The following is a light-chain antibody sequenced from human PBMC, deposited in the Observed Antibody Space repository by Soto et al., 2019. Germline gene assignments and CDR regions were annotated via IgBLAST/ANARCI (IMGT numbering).Light chain of an antibody. J-gene: IGKJ1*01. V-gene: IGKV1-5*03. Sequence: DIQMTQSPSTLSASVGDRVTITCRASQSISSWVAWYQQKPGKAPKLLIYKASSLESGVPSRFSGSGSGTEFTLTISSPQPDDFATYYCQQYNSYRTFGQGTKVEIK. CDR1: QSISSW. CDR2: KAS. CDR3: QQYNSYRT.